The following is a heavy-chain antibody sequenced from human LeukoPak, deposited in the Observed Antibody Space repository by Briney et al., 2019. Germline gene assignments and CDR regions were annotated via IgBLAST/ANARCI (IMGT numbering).Heavy chain of an antibody. J-gene: IGHJ4*02. CDR3: AREGGSYYGIYFDY. D-gene: IGHD1-26*01. CDR2: IYTSGST. Sequence: PSETLSLTCTVSGGSISSYYWSWIRQPPGKGLEWIGYIYTSGSTNYNPSLKSRVTISVDTSKNQFSLKLSSVTAADTAVYYCAREGGSYYGIYFDYWGQGTLVTVSS. CDR1: GGSISSYY. V-gene: IGHV4-59*01.